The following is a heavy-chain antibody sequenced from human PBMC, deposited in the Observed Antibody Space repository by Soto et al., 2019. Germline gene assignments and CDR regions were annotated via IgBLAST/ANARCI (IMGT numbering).Heavy chain of an antibody. J-gene: IGHJ4*02. CDR2: FNPEDGEV. CDR1: GHTLTELS. CDR3: ATPTQLRGTIITNINFDY. D-gene: IGHD1-7*01. Sequence: QVQLVQSGAEVKRPGASVMVSCQISGHTLTELSIHWVRQAPGQGLEWVGGFNPEDGEVLSSQSLQGRVTFTQHTVTATVYVELSGLTSDDTAVYYCATPTQLRGTIITNINFDYWGQGTLVTVSS. V-gene: IGHV1-24*01.